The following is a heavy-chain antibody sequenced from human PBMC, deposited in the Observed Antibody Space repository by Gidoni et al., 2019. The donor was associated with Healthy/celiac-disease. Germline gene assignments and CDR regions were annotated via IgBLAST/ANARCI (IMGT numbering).Heavy chain of an antibody. CDR2: IYYSGST. CDR3: AREISSSFSAGEYGMDV. D-gene: IGHD6-6*01. V-gene: IGHV4-31*03. CDR1: GASISSGGYF. Sequence: QVQLQESGPGLVKPSQTLSLTCTVSGASISSGGYFWSWIRQLPGKGLEWIGYIYYSGSTYYNPSLKSRVTISVDTSKNQVSLKLSSVTAADTAVYYCAREISSSFSAGEYGMDVWGQGTTVTVSS. J-gene: IGHJ6*02.